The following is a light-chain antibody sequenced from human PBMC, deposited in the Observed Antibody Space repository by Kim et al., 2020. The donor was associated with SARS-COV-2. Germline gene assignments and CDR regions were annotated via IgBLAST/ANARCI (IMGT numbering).Light chain of an antibody. CDR3: QQYNDYPLT. Sequence: DIQMTQSPSTLSASVGDRVTITCWASQSISSWLAWYQQKPGKAPKLLISRASSLQSGVPSRFSGSDSGTEFSLTISSLQPDDFATYYCQQYNDYPLTFGGGTKVDIK. CDR1: QSISSW. CDR2: RAS. J-gene: IGKJ4*01. V-gene: IGKV1-5*03.